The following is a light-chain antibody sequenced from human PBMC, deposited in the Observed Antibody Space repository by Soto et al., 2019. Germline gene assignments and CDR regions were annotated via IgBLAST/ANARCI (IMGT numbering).Light chain of an antibody. V-gene: IGKV3-20*01. CDR2: GAS. J-gene: IGKJ1*01. Sequence: EIVLTQSPGTLSLSPGERATLSCRASQTISSSYLAWYQQKPGQAPRLLIYGASSRATGIPDRFSGSGSGTDFTLTISRLASEDFAVYYCQQCGTSPPLGFGQGTKVDIK. CDR1: QTISSSY. CDR3: QQCGTSPPLG.